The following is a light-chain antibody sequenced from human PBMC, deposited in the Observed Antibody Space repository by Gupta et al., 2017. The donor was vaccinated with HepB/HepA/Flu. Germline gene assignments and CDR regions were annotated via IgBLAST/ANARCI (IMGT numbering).Light chain of an antibody. CDR1: QSVRSRY. V-gene: IGKV3D-20*01. CDR3: QQYGSSPRT. Sequence: EIVLTQSPATLSLSPGERATLSCGASQSVRSRYLAWYQQKPGLAPRLLIYDASRRATGIPDRFSGSGSGTDFTLTISRLEPEDFAVCYCQQYGSSPRTFGQGTKVEIK. CDR2: DAS. J-gene: IGKJ1*01.